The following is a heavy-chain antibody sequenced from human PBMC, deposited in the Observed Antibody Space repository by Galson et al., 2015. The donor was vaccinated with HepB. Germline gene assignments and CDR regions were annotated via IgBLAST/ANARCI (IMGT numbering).Heavy chain of an antibody. CDR2: ISPSGNT. Sequence: SETLSLTCAVYGGSFNDYSWNWIRQSPLKGLEWLGEISPSGNTNYNPSLKSRITISVDTSKNQFSLELRSVGAADTAVYYCARRARGKSLYQLARKQYYYYYIDVWGKGTTLTVS. CDR1: GGSFNDYS. D-gene: IGHD2/OR15-2a*01. V-gene: IGHV4-34*01. CDR3: ARRARGKSLYQLARKQYYYYYIDV. J-gene: IGHJ6*03.